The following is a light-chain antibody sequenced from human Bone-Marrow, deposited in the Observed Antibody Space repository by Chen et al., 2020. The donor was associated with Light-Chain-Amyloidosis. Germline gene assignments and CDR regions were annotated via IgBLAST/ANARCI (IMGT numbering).Light chain of an antibody. J-gene: IGLJ2*01. CDR2: RDH. CDR3: QVWASSAVV. V-gene: IGLV3-9*01. Sequence: SYELSQPVSMSVALGQTARLPCGAKDIGSENVHWYQQKPGRAPVLVMYRDHNRPSGIPERFSGSNSGNTATLTIYRAQDGDEADYYCQVWASSAVVFGGGTKLTVL. CDR1: DIGSEN.